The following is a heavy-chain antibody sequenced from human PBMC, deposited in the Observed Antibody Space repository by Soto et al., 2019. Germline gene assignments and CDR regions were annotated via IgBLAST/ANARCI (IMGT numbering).Heavy chain of an antibody. CDR2: INPNSGGT. J-gene: IGHJ3*02. D-gene: IGHD2-2*01. CDR3: ARGYCSSTSCYAYDN. Sequence: ASVKVSCKASGYTFTGYYMHWVRQAPGQGLEWMGWINPNSGGTNYAQKFQGWVTMTRDTSISTAYMELSRLRSDDTAVYYCARGYCSSTSCYAYDNWGQGTMVTVSS. CDR1: GYTFTGYY. V-gene: IGHV1-2*04.